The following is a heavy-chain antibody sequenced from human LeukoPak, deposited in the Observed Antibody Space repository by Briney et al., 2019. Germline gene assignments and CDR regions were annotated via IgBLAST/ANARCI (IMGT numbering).Heavy chain of an antibody. CDR2: IYPDDSDT. CDR1: GYSFSSYW. CDR3: ARRNRGVSPYAFDI. V-gene: IGHV5-51*01. D-gene: IGHD3-10*01. J-gene: IGHJ3*02. Sequence: GESLKISCKGSGYSFSSYWIHWVRQMPGKGLEWMGIIYPDDSDTRYSPSFQGQVTISADKSISTAYLQWNSLKASDTAIYYCARRNRGVSPYAFDIWGQGTMVTVSS.